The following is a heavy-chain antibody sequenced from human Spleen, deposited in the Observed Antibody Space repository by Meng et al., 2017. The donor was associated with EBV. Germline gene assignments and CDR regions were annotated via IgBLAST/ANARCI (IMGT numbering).Heavy chain of an antibody. J-gene: IGHJ4*02. CDR1: GGAISSGGYY. D-gene: IGHD5-12*01. Sequence: QGPGQVLWRPSQTLSLTCAVSGGAISSGGYYWSWIRQPPGKGLEWIGYIYYSGSTYYNPSLKSRVTISVDMSKNQFSLKLSSVTAADTAVYYCARGGDSDYEHAYWGQGTLVTVSS. CDR2: IYYSGST. V-gene: IGHV4-30-4*01. CDR3: ARGGDSDYEHAY.